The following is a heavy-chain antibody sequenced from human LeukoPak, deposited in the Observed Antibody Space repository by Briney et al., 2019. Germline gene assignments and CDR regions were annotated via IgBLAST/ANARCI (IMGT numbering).Heavy chain of an antibody. V-gene: IGHV3-48*01. Sequence: PGGSLRLSCAASGFTFSSYSMNWVRQAPGKGLEWVSYISTSSSTIYYADSVKGRFTISRDNAKNSLYLQMNTLRAEDTAVYYCVRRSGSYYFDYWGQGTLVTVSS. CDR2: ISTSSSTI. CDR1: GFTFSSYS. D-gene: IGHD1-26*01. CDR3: VRRSGSYYFDY. J-gene: IGHJ4*02.